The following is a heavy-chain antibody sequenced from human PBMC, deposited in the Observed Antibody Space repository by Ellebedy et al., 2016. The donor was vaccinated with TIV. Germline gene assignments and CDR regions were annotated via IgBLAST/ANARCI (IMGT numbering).Heavy chain of an antibody. V-gene: IGHV1-3*01. D-gene: IGHD3-22*01. Sequence: AASVKVSCKASGYTFTGYYMHWVRQAPGQGLEWMGWINAGNGNTKYSQKFPGRVTITRDTSASTAHMELSSLRSEDTAVYYCARAVASGYSHYYFDDWGQGTLVTVSS. J-gene: IGHJ4*02. CDR1: GYTFTGYY. CDR2: INAGNGNT. CDR3: ARAVASGYSHYYFDD.